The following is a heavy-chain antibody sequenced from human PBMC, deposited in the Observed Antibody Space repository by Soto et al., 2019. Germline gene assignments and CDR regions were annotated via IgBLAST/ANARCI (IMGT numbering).Heavy chain of an antibody. CDR2: ISGTGATI. J-gene: IGHJ3*02. CDR1: GFTFRSYE. Sequence: LRLSCAASGFTFRSYEMNWVRQAPGKGLEWVSDISGTGATIRYADSVKGRFTISRDNAENSVYLQMNSLRAEDTAVYYCVRDDSSGLRRQHYAFDIWGQGRMVTV. V-gene: IGHV3-48*03. D-gene: IGHD3-22*01. CDR3: VRDDSSGLRRQHYAFDI.